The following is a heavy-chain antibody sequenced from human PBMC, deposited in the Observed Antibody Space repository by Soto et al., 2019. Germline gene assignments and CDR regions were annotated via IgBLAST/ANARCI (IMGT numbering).Heavy chain of an antibody. J-gene: IGHJ4*02. CDR3: ARHTYGLFDS. V-gene: IGHV1-18*03. CDR2: ISTYNGNT. CDR1: GYTFTSYG. Sequence: QVQLVQSGDEVKTPGASVKGSCKASGYTFTSYGINWMRQAPGQGLEWMGWISTYNGNTNYAQRLQGRVTMTTDTSTSTAYMELRSLRSDDMAVYYCARHTYGLFDSWGQGTLVTVSS. D-gene: IGHD3-10*01.